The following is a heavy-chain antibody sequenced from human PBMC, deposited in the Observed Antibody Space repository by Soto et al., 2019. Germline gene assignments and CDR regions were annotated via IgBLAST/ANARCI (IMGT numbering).Heavy chain of an antibody. J-gene: IGHJ4*02. D-gene: IGHD2-21*01. Sequence: QVQLVESGGGVVQPGRSLRLSCAASGFTFSSYAMHWVRQAPGKGLEWVAVISYDGSNKYYADSVKGRITISRDNSKNTLHLQMNSLRAEDTAVYYCEGDVAIGSGVWGQGTLVTVSS. CDR3: EGDVAIGSGV. CDR1: GFTFSSYA. V-gene: IGHV3-30-3*01. CDR2: ISYDGSNK.